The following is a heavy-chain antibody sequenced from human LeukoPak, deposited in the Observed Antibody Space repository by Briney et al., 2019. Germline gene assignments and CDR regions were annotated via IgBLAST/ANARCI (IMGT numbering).Heavy chain of an antibody. V-gene: IGHV1-2*02. CDR1: GYTFTGYY. CDR3: ARDWERQQLYYFDY. CDR2: INPNSGCT. D-gene: IGHD6-13*01. Sequence: ASVNVSCKASGYTFTGYYMHWVRLAPPQALEWTGLINPNSGCTNYAQKFQGRVTMTRDTSISTAYMELSRLRSDDTAVYYCARDWERQQLYYFDYWGQGTLVTVSS. J-gene: IGHJ4*02.